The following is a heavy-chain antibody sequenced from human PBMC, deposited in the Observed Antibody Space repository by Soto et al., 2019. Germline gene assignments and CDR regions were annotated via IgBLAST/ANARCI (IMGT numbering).Heavy chain of an antibody. CDR2: ISGSGGST. CDR1: GYTFSSYA. V-gene: IGHV3-23*01. D-gene: IGHD3-3*01. CDR3: AKRPLATVFGVAGNRFDP. Sequence: PGGSLRLSCAASGYTFSSYAMTWVRQAPGKGLEWVSGISGSGGSTYYADSVKGRFTISRDNSKNTLHLQMNSLRAEDTAVYYCAKRPLATVFGVAGNRFDPWGQGTLVTVSS. J-gene: IGHJ5*02.